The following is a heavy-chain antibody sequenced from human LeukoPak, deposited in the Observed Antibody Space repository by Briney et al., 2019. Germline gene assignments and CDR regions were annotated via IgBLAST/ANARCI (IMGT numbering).Heavy chain of an antibody. V-gene: IGHV3-21*01. J-gene: IGHJ4*02. D-gene: IGHD7-27*01. CDR2: ISSSSSYM. Sequence: GGSLRLSCAASGFTFSSYSMNWVRQAPGKGLEWVSSISSSSSYMYYADSVKGRFTISRDNAKNSLYLQMNSLRAEDTAVYYCARAGAGAYYFDYWGQGTLVTVSS. CDR1: GFTFSSYS. CDR3: ARAGAGAYYFDY.